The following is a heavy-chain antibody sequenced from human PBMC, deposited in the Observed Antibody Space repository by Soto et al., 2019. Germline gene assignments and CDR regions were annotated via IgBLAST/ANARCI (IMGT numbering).Heavy chain of an antibody. J-gene: IGHJ6*02. V-gene: IGHV3-48*02. Sequence: GESLKISCAASGFTFSSYSMNWVRQAPGKGLEWVSYISSSSSTIYYADSVKGRFTISRDNAKNSLYLQMNSLRDEDTAVYYCARDHCSGGSCYSRYYYYGMDVWGQGTTVTVSS. CDR3: ARDHCSGGSCYSRYYYYGMDV. CDR2: ISSSSSTI. D-gene: IGHD2-15*01. CDR1: GFTFSSYS.